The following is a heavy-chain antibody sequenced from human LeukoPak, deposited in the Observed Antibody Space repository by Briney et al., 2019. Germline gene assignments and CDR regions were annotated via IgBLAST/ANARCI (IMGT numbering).Heavy chain of an antibody. Sequence: PSETLSLTCTVSGGSISSGDYYWSWIRQPPGKGLEWIGEINHSGSTNYNPSLKSRVTISVDTSKNQFSLKLSSVTAADTAVYYCARGATVTIAPSNYYYYYGMDVWGQGTTVTVSS. J-gene: IGHJ6*02. V-gene: IGHV4-39*07. CDR1: GGSISSGDYY. CDR2: INHSGST. D-gene: IGHD4-17*01. CDR3: ARGATVTIAPSNYYYYYGMDV.